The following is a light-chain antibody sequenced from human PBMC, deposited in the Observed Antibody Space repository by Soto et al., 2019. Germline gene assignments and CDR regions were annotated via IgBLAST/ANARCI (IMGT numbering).Light chain of an antibody. Sequence: EIVLTQSPATLSLSPGERATLSCRASQSVSSSLAWYQQKPGQTPRLLIYDASNRATGIPARFSSSGSGTDFTLTISSLEPEDFAVYYCQQRTNWPITFGQGTRLGIK. CDR2: DAS. CDR1: QSVSSS. CDR3: QQRTNWPIT. J-gene: IGKJ5*01. V-gene: IGKV3-11*01.